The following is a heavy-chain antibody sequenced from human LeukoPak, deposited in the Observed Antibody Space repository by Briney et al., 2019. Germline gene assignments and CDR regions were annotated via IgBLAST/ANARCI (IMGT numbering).Heavy chain of an antibody. CDR3: ARGGSAWLLLSYFDY. CDR1: GGTFSSYA. CDR2: IIPIFGTA. V-gene: IGHV1-69*05. D-gene: IGHD3-22*01. J-gene: IGHJ4*02. Sequence: SVKVSCKASGGTFSSYAISWVRQAPGQGLEWMGGIIPIFGTANYAQKFQGRVTITTDESTSTAYMELSSLRSEDTAVYYCARGGSAWLLLSYFDYWGQGTLVTVSS.